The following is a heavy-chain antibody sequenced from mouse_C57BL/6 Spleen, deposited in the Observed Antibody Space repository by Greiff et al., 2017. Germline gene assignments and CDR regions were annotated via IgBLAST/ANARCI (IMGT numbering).Heavy chain of an antibody. D-gene: IGHD1-1*01. Sequence: EVQLQQSGPELVKPGDSVKISCKASGYSFTGYFMNWVMQSHGKSLEWIGRINPYNGDTFYNQKFKGKATLTVDKSSSTAHMELRSLTSEDSAVYYCARSPYDYYGSSYGYFDVWGTGTTVTVSS. V-gene: IGHV1-20*01. CDR3: ARSPYDYYGSSYGYFDV. CDR2: INPYNGDT. CDR1: GYSFTGYF. J-gene: IGHJ1*03.